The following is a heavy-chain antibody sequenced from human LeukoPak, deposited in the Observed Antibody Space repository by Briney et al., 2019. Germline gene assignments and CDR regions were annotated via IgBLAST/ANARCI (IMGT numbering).Heavy chain of an antibody. J-gene: IGHJ6*03. Sequence: GGSLRLSCTASGFTFGDYAMSWVRQAPGKGLEWVGFIRSKAYGGTTEYAASVKGRFTISRDDSKSIAYLQMNSLKTEDTAVYYCTRDHMDIVVVPAAIPGGYYYYYYMDVWGKGTTVTVSS. D-gene: IGHD2-2*03. CDR3: TRDHMDIVVVPAAIPGGYYYYYYMDV. CDR1: GFTFGDYA. V-gene: IGHV3-49*04. CDR2: IRSKAYGGTT.